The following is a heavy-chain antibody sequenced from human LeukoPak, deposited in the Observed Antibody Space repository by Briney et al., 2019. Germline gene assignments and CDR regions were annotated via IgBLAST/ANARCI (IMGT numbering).Heavy chain of an antibody. D-gene: IGHD6-19*01. CDR3: VSGWTHTPYYFDY. V-gene: IGHV4-39*01. CDR2: IYYSGST. Sequence: SETLSLTCTVSGGSISSSSYYWGWIRQPPGKGLEWIGSIYYSGSTYYNPSLKSRVTISVDTSKNQFSLKLSSVTAADTAVYYCVSGWTHTPYYFDYWGQGTLVTVSS. J-gene: IGHJ4*02. CDR1: GGSISSSSYY.